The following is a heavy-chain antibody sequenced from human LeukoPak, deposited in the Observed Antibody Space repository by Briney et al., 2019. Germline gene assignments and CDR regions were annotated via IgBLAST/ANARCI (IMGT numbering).Heavy chain of an antibody. J-gene: IGHJ4*02. CDR3: VALVRGVVY. CDR2: TRYKADSYTT. Sequence: GGSLRLSCAVAGITLSDHHMDWVRQAPGKGLEWVGRTRYKADSYTTDYAASVKGRFTISRDDSKNSLHLQMNSLKTEDTAVYHCVALVRGVVYWGQGTLVSVSS. D-gene: IGHD3-10*01. V-gene: IGHV3-72*01. CDR1: GITLSDHH.